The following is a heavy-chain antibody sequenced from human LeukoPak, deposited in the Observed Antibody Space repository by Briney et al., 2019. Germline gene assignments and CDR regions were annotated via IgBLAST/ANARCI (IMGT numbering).Heavy chain of an antibody. D-gene: IGHD3-22*01. Sequence: SETLSLTCAAKGGSLSGYHWSWIRQSAGKGLEWIGEINRRGNTNYNPPLKSRVSISIDASKNQFALKLRSVTAADTAVYYCRLTYYYDTTGYWPLDYWGQGALATVSS. V-gene: IGHV4-34*01. CDR2: INRRGNT. CDR1: GGSLSGYH. J-gene: IGHJ4*02. CDR3: RLTYYYDTTGYWPLDY.